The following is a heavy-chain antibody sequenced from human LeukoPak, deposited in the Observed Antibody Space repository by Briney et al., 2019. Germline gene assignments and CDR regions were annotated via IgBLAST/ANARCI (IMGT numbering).Heavy chain of an antibody. Sequence: GGSLRLSCAASAFTFSRYGMHWVRQAPGKGLEWVASIRYDGSSQYYADSVKGRFTISRDNSKNTLYLQMNSLRPEDTAVYYCAKDSPTYQLLPDAFDIWGQGTMVTVSS. CDR1: AFTFSRYG. CDR3: AKDSPTYQLLPDAFDI. V-gene: IGHV3-30*02. J-gene: IGHJ3*02. D-gene: IGHD2-2*01. CDR2: IRYDGSSQ.